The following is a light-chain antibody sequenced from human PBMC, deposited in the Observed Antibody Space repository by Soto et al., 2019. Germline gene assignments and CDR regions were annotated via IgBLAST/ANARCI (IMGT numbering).Light chain of an antibody. CDR2: DVT. J-gene: IGLJ1*01. V-gene: IGLV2-11*01. Sequence: QSALTQPRSVSGSPGQSVTISCTGTSSDVGGHNYVSWYQQHPGKAPKLMIYDVTKWPSGVPDRFSGSKSGNTASLTISGLQAEDEADYYCCSYAGTYTYVFGTGTKVTVL. CDR1: SSDVGGHNY. CDR3: CSYAGTYTYV.